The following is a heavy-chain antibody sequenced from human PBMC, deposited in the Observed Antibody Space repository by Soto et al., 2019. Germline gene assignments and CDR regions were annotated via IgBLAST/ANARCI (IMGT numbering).Heavy chain of an antibody. CDR3: ARDQGFTMVRGVITSFFDY. D-gene: IGHD3-10*01. CDR1: GFTFSSYS. V-gene: IGHV3-21*01. CDR2: ISSSSYI. J-gene: IGHJ4*02. Sequence: PGGSLRLSCAASGFTFSSYSMNWVRQAPGKGLEWVSSISSSSYIYYADSVKGRFTISRDNAKNSLYLQMNSLRAEDTAVYYCARDQGFTMVRGVITSFFDYWGQGTLVT.